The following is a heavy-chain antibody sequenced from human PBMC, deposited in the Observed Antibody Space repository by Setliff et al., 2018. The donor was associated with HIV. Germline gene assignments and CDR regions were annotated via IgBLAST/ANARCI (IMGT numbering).Heavy chain of an antibody. CDR3: ARHSDFWSEDAFDI. D-gene: IGHD3-3*01. Sequence: SETLSLTCTVSGGSISSSSYYWGWIRQPPGKGLEWIGSIYYSGSTYYNPSLKSRVTLSVDTSKNQFSLKIDSVIAADTALYYCARHSDFWSEDAFDIWGQGTMVTVSS. J-gene: IGHJ3*02. CDR2: IYYSGST. CDR1: GGSISSSSYY. V-gene: IGHV4-39*07.